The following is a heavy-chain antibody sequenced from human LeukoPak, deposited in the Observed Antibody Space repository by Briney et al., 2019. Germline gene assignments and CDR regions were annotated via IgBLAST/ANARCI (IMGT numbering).Heavy chain of an antibody. J-gene: IGHJ4*02. V-gene: IGHV4-59*01. D-gene: IGHD3-22*01. CDR2: IYYSGST. CDR1: GGSIRSYY. CDR3: ANYDSNKGRVDY. Sequence: SETLSLTCTVSGGSIRSYYWSWIRQPPGKGLEGIGYIYYSGSTNYKPSLRSRVTISVDTSKNQFSLKLSSVTAADTAVYYCANYDSNKGRVDYWGQGTLVTVSS.